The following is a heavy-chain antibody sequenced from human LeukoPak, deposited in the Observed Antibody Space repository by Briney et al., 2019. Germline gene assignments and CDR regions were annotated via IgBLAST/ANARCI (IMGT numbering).Heavy chain of an antibody. J-gene: IGHJ4*02. CDR1: GFTFSDYY. V-gene: IGHV3-11*01. CDR3: ARDSYGDANFDS. D-gene: IGHD4-17*01. Sequence: GGSLRLSCAASGFTFSDYYMSWIRQAPGKGLEWVSYISSSGSTIYYADSVKGRFTISRDISKNAVYLQMNSLRAEDTAVYYCARDSYGDANFDSWGQGTLVTVSS. CDR2: ISSSGSTI.